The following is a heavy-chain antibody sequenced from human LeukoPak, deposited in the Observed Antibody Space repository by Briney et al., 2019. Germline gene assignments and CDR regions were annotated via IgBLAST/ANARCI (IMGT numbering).Heavy chain of an antibody. CDR2: IYYSGST. Sequence: PSETLSLTCTVSGGSISSGGYYWSWIRRHPGKGLEWIGYIYYSGSTYYNPSLKSRVTISVDTSKNQFSLKLSSVTAADTAVYYCAREEGLYSYGPDDAFDIWGQGTMVTVSS. J-gene: IGHJ3*02. CDR3: AREEGLYSYGPDDAFDI. CDR1: GGSISSGGYY. D-gene: IGHD5-18*01. V-gene: IGHV4-31*03.